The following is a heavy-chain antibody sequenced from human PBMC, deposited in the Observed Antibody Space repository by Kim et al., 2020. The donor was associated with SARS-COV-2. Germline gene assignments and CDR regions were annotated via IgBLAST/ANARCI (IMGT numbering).Heavy chain of an antibody. D-gene: IGHD3-22*01. J-gene: IGHJ4*02. V-gene: IGHV1-69*01. Sequence: KFQGRVTITADESTSTAYMELSSLRSEDTAVYYCARAPDYYDSSGYYFDYWGQGTLVTVSS. CDR3: ARAPDYYDSSGYYFDY.